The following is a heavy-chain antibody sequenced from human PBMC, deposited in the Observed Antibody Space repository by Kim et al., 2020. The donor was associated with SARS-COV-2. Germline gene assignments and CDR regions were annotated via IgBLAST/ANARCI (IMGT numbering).Heavy chain of an antibody. V-gene: IGHV4-39*07. CDR2: IYYSGNT. D-gene: IGHD2-15*01. J-gene: IGHJ4*02. CDR1: GVSITTTNYY. Sequence: SETLSLTCSVSGVSITTTNYYWGWIRQPPGKGLEWIGSIYYSGNTYYNPSLKSLVTISLDRSKDQFSLKLTSVTAADTAMYYCASSGTVVVAATFDYWGQGALVTVSS. CDR3: ASSGTVVVAATFDY.